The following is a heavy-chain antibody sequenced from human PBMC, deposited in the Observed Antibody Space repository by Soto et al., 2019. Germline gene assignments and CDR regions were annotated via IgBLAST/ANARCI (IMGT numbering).Heavy chain of an antibody. D-gene: IGHD4-4*01. Sequence: QVQLVQSGAEVKKPGASVKVSCKASGYTFTSYGISWVRQAPGQGLEWMGWISAYNGNTNYAQKLQGRVTMTTDTTTSTAYMELRSLRSDDTAVYYCARRGYSNYGPTVYYYYGMDVWGQGTTVTVSS. J-gene: IGHJ6*02. CDR2: ISAYNGNT. CDR3: ARRGYSNYGPTVYYYYGMDV. V-gene: IGHV1-18*01. CDR1: GYTFTSYG.